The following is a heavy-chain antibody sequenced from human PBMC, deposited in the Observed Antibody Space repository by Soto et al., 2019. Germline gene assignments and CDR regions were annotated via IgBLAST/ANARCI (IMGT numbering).Heavy chain of an antibody. CDR3: ARRGRGYCSSTSCPDFDY. Sequence: EFMKSSFKGSGYSFTSYWISWVRQIPGKGLEWMGRIDPSDSYTNYSPSFQGHVTISADKSISTAYLQWSSLKASDTAMYYCARRGRGYCSSTSCPDFDYWGQGTLVTVSS. V-gene: IGHV5-10-1*01. CDR1: GYSFTSYW. D-gene: IGHD2-2*01. J-gene: IGHJ4*02. CDR2: IDPSDSYT.